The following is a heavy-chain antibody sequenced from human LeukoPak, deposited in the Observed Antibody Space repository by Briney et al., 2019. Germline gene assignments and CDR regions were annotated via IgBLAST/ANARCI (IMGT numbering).Heavy chain of an antibody. D-gene: IGHD2/OR15-2a*01. CDR1: GGSFSGYY. CDR2: INHSGST. Sequence: PSETLSLTCAVYGGSFSGYYWSWIRQPPGKWLEWIGEINHSGSTNYNPSLKSRVTISVDTSKNQFSLKLSSVTAADTAVYYCARVPVRDSTLDYWGQGTLVTVSS. V-gene: IGHV4-34*01. J-gene: IGHJ4*02. CDR3: ARVPVRDSTLDY.